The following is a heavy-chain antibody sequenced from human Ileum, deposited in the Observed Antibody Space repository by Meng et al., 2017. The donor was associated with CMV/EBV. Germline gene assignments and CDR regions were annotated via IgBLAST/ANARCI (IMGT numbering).Heavy chain of an antibody. CDR3: SRQWNYDDPFDY. V-gene: IGHV3-74*01. J-gene: IGHJ4*01. D-gene: IGHD1-7*01. CDR2: IKSDGSDT. CDR1: GCTFSIYW. Sequence: SCATSGCTFSIYWMHWVRQVPGKGLVWVARIKSDGSDTIYADSVKGRFTISRDNAKNVLYLLMNSLTVEDTAVYYCSRQWNYDDPFDYWGQGTLVTVSS.